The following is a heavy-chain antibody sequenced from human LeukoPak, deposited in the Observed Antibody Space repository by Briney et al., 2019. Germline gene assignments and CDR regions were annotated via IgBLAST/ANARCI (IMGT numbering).Heavy chain of an antibody. CDR1: GYTFTGYY. J-gene: IGHJ4*02. V-gene: IGHV1-2*02. D-gene: IGHD2-2*01. CDR2: INPNSGGT. CDR3: ARINPIVVVPAADPG. Sequence: ASVKVSCTASGYTFTGYYMRWVRQAPGQGLEWMGWINPNSGGTNYAQKFQGRVTMTRDTSISTAYMELSRLRSDDTAVYYCARINPIVVVPAADPGWGQGTLVTVSS.